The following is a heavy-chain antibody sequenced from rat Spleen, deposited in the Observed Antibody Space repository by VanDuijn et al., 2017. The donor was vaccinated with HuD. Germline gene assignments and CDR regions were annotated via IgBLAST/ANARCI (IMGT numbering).Heavy chain of an antibody. D-gene: IGHD1-4*01. CDR2: IWGDGST. Sequence: QVQLKESGPGLVQPSETLSLTCNVSGFSVTSYGVHWVRQAPGKGLEWMGIIWGDGSTNYNSALKSRLSISRDTSKSQVFLTMNSLQTDDTAVYYCASRVSYWGQGVMVTVSS. J-gene: IGHJ2*01. V-gene: IGHV2-77*01. CDR3: ASRVSY. CDR1: GFSVTSYG.